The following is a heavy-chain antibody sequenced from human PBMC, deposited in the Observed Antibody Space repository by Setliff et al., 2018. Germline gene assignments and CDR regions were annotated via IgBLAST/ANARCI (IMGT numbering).Heavy chain of an antibody. J-gene: IGHJ4*02. V-gene: IGHV1-18*01. Sequence: ASVKVSCKASGYTFIDYGVSWVRLAPGQGLEWVGWISPYTGKTYLAPKFQDRVTLTADTSTTTAYLQLTNLRSDDTAIYFCSRLVRFCTRTSCRRLSGDEYGGQGALVTVSS. CDR1: GYTFIDYG. CDR2: ISPYTGKT. D-gene: IGHD2-2*01. CDR3: SRLVRFCTRTSCRRLSGDEY.